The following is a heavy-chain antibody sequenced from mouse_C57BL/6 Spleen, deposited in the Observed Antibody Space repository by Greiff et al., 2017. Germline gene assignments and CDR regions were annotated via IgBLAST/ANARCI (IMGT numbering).Heavy chain of an antibody. V-gene: IGHV1-80*01. J-gene: IGHJ2*01. CDR2: IYPGDGDT. CDR1: GYAFSSYW. Sequence: VQLQQSGAELVKPGASVKISCKASGYAFSSYWMNWVKQRPGKGLEWIGQIYPGDGDTNYNGKFKGKATLTADKSSSTAYMQLSSLTSEDSAVYFCARGWGTTVVGYFDYWGQGTTLTVSS. D-gene: IGHD1-1*01. CDR3: ARGWGTTVVGYFDY.